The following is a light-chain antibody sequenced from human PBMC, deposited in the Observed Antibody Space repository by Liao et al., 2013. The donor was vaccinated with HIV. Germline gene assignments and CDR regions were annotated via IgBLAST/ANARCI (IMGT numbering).Light chain of an antibody. J-gene: IGLJ1*01. V-gene: IGLV3-21*04. CDR2: YDS. Sequence: SYVLTQPPSVSVAPGKTASISCGANNIGSKSVHWYQQKPGQAPVLVIYYDSDRPSGIPERFSGSNSGNTATLTISRVEAGDEADYYCQVWDSSSDSLGVFGTGTKVTVL. CDR3: QVWDSSSDSLGV. CDR1: NIGSKS.